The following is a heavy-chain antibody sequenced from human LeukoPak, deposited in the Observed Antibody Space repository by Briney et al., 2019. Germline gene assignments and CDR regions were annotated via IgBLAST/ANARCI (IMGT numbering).Heavy chain of an antibody. CDR3: ARDFGYKWFDP. V-gene: IGHV3-48*03. CDR1: GFTFSSYE. CDR2: ISSSGSSI. Sequence: PGGSLRLSCAVSGFTFSSYEMNWVRQAPGKGLEWVSYISSSGSSIYYADYVKGRFTISRDNAKNSLYLQMNSLRAEDTAVYYCARDFGYKWFDPWGQGTLVTVSS. D-gene: IGHD3-3*01. J-gene: IGHJ5*02.